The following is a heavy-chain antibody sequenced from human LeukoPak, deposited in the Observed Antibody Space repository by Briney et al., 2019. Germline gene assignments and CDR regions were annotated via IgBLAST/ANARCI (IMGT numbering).Heavy chain of an antibody. CDR3: ASNRIAAAGTYYYNYMDV. Sequence: SVKVSCKASGGTFSSYAISWVRQAPGQGLEWMGGIIPIFGTANYAQKFQGRVTITADKSTSTAYMELSSLRSEDTAVYYCASNRIAAAGTYYYNYMDVWGKGTTVTVSS. J-gene: IGHJ6*03. CDR2: IIPIFGTA. CDR1: GGTFSSYA. V-gene: IGHV1-69*06. D-gene: IGHD6-13*01.